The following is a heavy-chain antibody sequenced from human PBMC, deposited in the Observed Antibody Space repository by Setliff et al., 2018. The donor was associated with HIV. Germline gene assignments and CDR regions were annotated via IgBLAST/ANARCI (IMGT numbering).Heavy chain of an antibody. J-gene: IGHJ4*02. Sequence: SETLSLTCAVYGASISNSNSYWGWIRQPPGKRLEWLGSIYSSGSPSYNPSLSSRLTISVDTSKNHVSLRLSSVTAADTAVYYCARDGMVRGSKAFGYWGQGTQVTVSS. D-gene: IGHD3-10*01. V-gene: IGHV4-39*02. CDR3: ARDGMVRGSKAFGY. CDR1: GASISNSNSY. CDR2: IYSSGSP.